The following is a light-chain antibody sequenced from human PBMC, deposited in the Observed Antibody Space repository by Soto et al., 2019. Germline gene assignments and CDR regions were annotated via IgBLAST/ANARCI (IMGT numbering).Light chain of an antibody. CDR1: QSIRSS. J-gene: IGKJ4*01. V-gene: IGKV3-11*01. Sequence: EIVLIQSPFTLSSSPGERATLSCRASQSIRSSLAWYQQNPGQAPRLLIFDASNWASGVPARFSGSGSGTDFTLTISSLQPDDLATYYCQQHNSCPLTVGGGTRV. CDR3: QQHNSCPLT. CDR2: DAS.